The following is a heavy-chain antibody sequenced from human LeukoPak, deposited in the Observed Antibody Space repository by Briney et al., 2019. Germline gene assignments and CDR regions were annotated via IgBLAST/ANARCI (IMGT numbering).Heavy chain of an antibody. D-gene: IGHD2-2*01. CDR3: ARGGPARDFDI. Sequence: SETLSLTCTVSGGSISSSSYYWGWIRQPPGKGLEWIGSIYYSGSTYYNPSLKSRVTISVDTSKNQFSLKLSSVTAADTAVYYCARGGPARDFDIWGQGTMVTVSS. CDR1: GGSISSSSYY. CDR2: IYYSGST. J-gene: IGHJ3*02. V-gene: IGHV4-39*07.